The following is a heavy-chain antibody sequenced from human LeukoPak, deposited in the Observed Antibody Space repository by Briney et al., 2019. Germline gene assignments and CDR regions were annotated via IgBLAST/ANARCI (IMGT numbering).Heavy chain of an antibody. V-gene: IGHV3-30*18. Sequence: GGSLRLSCAASGFTFSSYAMSWVRQAPGKGLEWVALISYDGSNKYYADSVKGRFTISRDNSKNTLYLQMNSLRAEDTAVYYCAKEPKPRPTVGYFQHWGQGTLVTVSS. CDR3: AKEPKPRPTVGYFQH. J-gene: IGHJ1*01. CDR2: ISYDGSNK. D-gene: IGHD1-14*01. CDR1: GFTFSSYA.